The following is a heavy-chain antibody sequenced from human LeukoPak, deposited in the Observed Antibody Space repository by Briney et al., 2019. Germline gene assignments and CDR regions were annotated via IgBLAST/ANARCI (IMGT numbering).Heavy chain of an antibody. V-gene: IGHV3-7*03. CDR1: GFTFSNFW. CDR2: IKQDETEK. CDR3: VRLGSTSPGNWYKLFDQ. J-gene: IGHJ4*02. Sequence: GGSLRLSCTASGFTFSNFWMGWVRQAPGKGLEWVANIKQDETEKFYLGSVKGRFTISRDNAKNSLYLQMNSLRVEDTALCYCVRLGSTSPGNWYKLFDQWGRGTLVTVSS. D-gene: IGHD2-2*01.